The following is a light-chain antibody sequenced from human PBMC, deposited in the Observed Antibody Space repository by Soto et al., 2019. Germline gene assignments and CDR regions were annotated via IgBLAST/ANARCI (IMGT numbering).Light chain of an antibody. CDR1: QSVSSY. Sequence: EIVLTQSPANLSLSPGERATLSCRASQSVSSYLAWYQQKPGQAPRLLIYDASNTATGIPARFSGSGSGTDFTLTISSLEPEDFAVYYCQQRSNWPLTFGGGTKVEIK. CDR3: QQRSNWPLT. CDR2: DAS. J-gene: IGKJ4*02. V-gene: IGKV3-11*01.